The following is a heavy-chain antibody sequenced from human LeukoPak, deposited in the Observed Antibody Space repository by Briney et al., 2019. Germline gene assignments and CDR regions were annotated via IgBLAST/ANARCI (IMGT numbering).Heavy chain of an antibody. J-gene: IGHJ4*02. V-gene: IGHV3-53*01. CDR3: ARVSSSGWFSFDY. Sequence: PGGSLRLSCAASGFTVSSNYMSWVRQAPGKGLEWVSVIYSGGSTYYADSVKGRFTISRDNSKNTLYLQMNSLRAEDTAVYYCARVSSSGWFSFDYWGQGTLVTVSS. D-gene: IGHD6-19*01. CDR1: GFTVSSNY. CDR2: IYSGGST.